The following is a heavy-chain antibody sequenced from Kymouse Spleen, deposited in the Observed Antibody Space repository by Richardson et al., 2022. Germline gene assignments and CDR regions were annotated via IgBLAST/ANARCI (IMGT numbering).Heavy chain of an antibody. CDR2: INHSGST. CDR1: GGSFSGYY. Sequence: QVQLQQWGAGLLKPSETLSLTCAVYGGSFSGYYWSWIRQPPGKGLEWIGEINHSGSTNYNPSLKSRVTISVDTSKNQFSLKLSSVTAADTAVYYCAREGYNWNFDYWGQGTLVTVSS. CDR3: AREGYNWNFDY. J-gene: IGHJ4*02. V-gene: IGHV4-34*01. D-gene: IGHD1-20*01,IGHD1-7*01.